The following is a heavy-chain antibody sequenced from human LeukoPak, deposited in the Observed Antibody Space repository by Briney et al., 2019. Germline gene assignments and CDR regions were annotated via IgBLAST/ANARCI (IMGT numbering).Heavy chain of an antibody. CDR1: GFTFSSYS. J-gene: IGHJ4*02. D-gene: IGHD4-17*01. V-gene: IGHV3-21*01. CDR3: ARVRATVTYSRSSDY. CDR2: ISSSSSYI. Sequence: GGSLRLSCAASGFTFSSYSMNWVRQAPGKGLEWVSSISSSSSYIYYAGSVKGRFTISRDNAKNSLYLQMNSLRAEDTAVYYCARVRATVTYSRSSDYWGQGTLVTVSS.